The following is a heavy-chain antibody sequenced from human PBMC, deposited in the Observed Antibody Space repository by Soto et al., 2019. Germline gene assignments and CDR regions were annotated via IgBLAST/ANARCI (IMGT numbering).Heavy chain of an antibody. Sequence: GGSLRLSCAASGFTFSSYGMHWVRQAPGKGLEWVAVISYDGSNKYYADSVKGRFTISRDNSKNTLYLQMNSLRAEDTAVYYCAKDGGIWAARLDYYYYMDVWGKGTTVTVSS. CDR2: ISYDGSNK. J-gene: IGHJ6*03. V-gene: IGHV3-30*18. D-gene: IGHD6-6*01. CDR3: AKDGGIWAARLDYYYYMDV. CDR1: GFTFSSYG.